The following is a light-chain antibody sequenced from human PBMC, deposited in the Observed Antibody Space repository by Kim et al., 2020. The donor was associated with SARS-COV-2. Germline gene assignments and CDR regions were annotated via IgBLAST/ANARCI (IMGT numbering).Light chain of an antibody. CDR2: EDS. Sequence: SYELTQPPSVSVFPGQTARITCSGDALPKKYAFWYQQKSGQAPVLVIYEDSKRLSGIPERFSGSSSGTTATLTISGAQVEDEADYYCYSTDSSGNHWVFGRGTKLSVL. J-gene: IGLJ3*02. CDR3: YSTDSSGNHWV. CDR1: ALPKKY. V-gene: IGLV3-10*01.